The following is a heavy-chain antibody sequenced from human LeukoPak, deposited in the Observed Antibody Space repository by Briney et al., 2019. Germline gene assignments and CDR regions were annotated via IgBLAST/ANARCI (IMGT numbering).Heavy chain of an antibody. J-gene: IGHJ4*02. CDR2: INHSGST. V-gene: IGHV4-34*01. CDR1: GGSFSGYY. Sequence: SESRSLTCAVYGGSFSGYYWSWIRQPPGKGLEWIGEINHSGSTNYNPSLKSRVTISVDTSKNQFSLKLSSVTAADTAVYYCARLGTVTPLPFDYWGQGTLVTVSS. D-gene: IGHD4-17*01. CDR3: ARLGTVTPLPFDY.